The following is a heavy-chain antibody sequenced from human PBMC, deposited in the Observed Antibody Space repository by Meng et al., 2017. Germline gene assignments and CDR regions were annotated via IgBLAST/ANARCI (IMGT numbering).Heavy chain of an antibody. V-gene: IGHV3-21*01. Sequence: GESLKISCAASGFTFSSYSMNWVRQAPGKGLEWVSSISSSSSYIYYADSVKGRFTISRDNAKNSLYLQMNSLRAEDTAVYYRARVDILTGYYNYYYYGMDVWGQGTTVTVSS. D-gene: IGHD3-9*01. CDR1: GFTFSSYS. J-gene: IGHJ6*02. CDR2: ISSSSSYI. CDR3: ARVDILTGYYNYYYYGMDV.